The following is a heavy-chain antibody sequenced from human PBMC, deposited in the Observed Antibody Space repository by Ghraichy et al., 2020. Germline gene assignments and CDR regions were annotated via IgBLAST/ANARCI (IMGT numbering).Heavy chain of an antibody. CDR2: IYYSGTT. J-gene: IGHJ6*02. V-gene: IGHV4-59*01. D-gene: IGHD1-1*01. CDR1: GGSISNYF. Sequence: SETLSLTCSVSGGSISNYFWSWIRQPPGKGLEWIGYIYYSGTTNYNPSLKSRVAISVDTSKNQFSLKVSSLTAADTAVYFCARGWIVSTYYYGMDVWGRGTTVTVSS. CDR3: ARGWIVSTYYYGMDV.